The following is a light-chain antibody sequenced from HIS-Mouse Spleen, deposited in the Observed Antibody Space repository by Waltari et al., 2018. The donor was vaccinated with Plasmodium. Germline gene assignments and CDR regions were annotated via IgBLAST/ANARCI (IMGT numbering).Light chain of an antibody. CDR3: QAWDSSTWV. CDR1: KLGDKY. Sequence: SYELTQPPSVSVSPGQTASITCSGDKLGDKYACWYQQKPGQSPVLVMYQDSKRPSGIPERFSGSNSGNTATLTISGTQAMDEADYYGQAWDSSTWVFGGGTKLTVL. J-gene: IGLJ3*02. CDR2: QDS. V-gene: IGLV3-1*01.